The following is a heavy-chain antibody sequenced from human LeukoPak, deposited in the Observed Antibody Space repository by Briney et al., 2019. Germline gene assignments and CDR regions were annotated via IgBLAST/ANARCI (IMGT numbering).Heavy chain of an antibody. Sequence: GGSLRLSCAASGFTFSSYAMHWVRQAPGKGLEWVAVISYDGSNKYYADSVKGRFTISRDNSKNALYLQMNSLRAEDTAVYYCARDVRLQLVYYFDYWGQGTLVTVSS. CDR3: ARDVRLQLVYYFDY. D-gene: IGHD6-13*01. V-gene: IGHV3-30*04. J-gene: IGHJ4*02. CDR2: ISYDGSNK. CDR1: GFTFSSYA.